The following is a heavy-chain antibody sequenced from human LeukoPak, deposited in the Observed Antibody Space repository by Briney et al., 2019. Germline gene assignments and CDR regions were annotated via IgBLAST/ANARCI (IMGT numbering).Heavy chain of an antibody. D-gene: IGHD1-26*01. Sequence: GGSLRLSCAASGFTFSDHHMDWVRQAPGKGLEWVGRSKDKTNKYTTEYAASVKGRFTISRDDSKKSVYLQMNSLKTEDTAVYYCSKKRSGSNYPFDYWGQGTLVTVSS. J-gene: IGHJ4*02. CDR2: SKDKTNKYTT. V-gene: IGHV3-72*01. CDR1: GFTFSDHH. CDR3: SKKRSGSNYPFDY.